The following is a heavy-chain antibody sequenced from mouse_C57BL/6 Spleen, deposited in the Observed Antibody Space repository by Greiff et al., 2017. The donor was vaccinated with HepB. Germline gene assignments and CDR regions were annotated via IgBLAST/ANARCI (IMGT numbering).Heavy chain of an antibody. Sequence: QVQLQQPGAELVRPGSSVKLSCKASGYTFTSYWMDWVKQRPGQGLEWIGNIYPSDSETHYNQKFKDKATLTVDKSSSTAYMQLSSLTSEDSAVYYCAREGITTVGDWYFDVWGTGTTVTVSS. V-gene: IGHV1-61*01. CDR2: IYPSDSET. CDR3: AREGITTVGDWYFDV. J-gene: IGHJ1*03. D-gene: IGHD1-1*01. CDR1: GYTFTSYW.